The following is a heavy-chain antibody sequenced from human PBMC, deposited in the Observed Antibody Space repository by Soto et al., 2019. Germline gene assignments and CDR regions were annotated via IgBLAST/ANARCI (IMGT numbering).Heavy chain of an antibody. Sequence: SVKVSCKASGGTFSSYAISWVRQAPGQGLEWMGGIIPIFGTANYAQKFQGRVTITADESTSTAYMELSSLRSEDTAVYYCAREGYDMGKPYYYYGMDVWGQGTTVTVAS. J-gene: IGHJ6*02. CDR3: AREGYDMGKPYYYYGMDV. CDR2: IIPIFGTA. V-gene: IGHV1-69*13. CDR1: GGTFSSYA. D-gene: IGHD5-12*01.